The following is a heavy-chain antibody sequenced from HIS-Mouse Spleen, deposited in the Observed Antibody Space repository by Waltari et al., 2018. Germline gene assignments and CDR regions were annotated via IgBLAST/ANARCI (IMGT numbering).Heavy chain of an antibody. Sequence: QVQLVQSGAEVKKPGASVKVSCKASGYTFTSYGTSWVRQGAGQGLDWMGWISAYNGNTNYAQKLQGRVTMTTDTSTSTAYMELRSLRSDDTAVYYCARGYDFWSGSNAFDIWGQGTMVTVSS. CDR1: GYTFTSYG. CDR2: ISAYNGNT. V-gene: IGHV1-18*01. CDR3: ARGYDFWSGSNAFDI. D-gene: IGHD3-3*01. J-gene: IGHJ3*02.